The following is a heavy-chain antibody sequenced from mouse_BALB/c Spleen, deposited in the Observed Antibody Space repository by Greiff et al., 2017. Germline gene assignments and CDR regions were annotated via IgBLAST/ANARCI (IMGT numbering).Heavy chain of an antibody. CDR1: GFAFSSYD. V-gene: IGHV5-12-1*01. D-gene: IGHD1-1*01. CDR3: ARQLLRAMDY. CDR2: ISSGGGST. Sequence: EVQVVESGGGLVKPGGSLKLSCAASGFAFSSYDMSWVRQTPEKRLEWVAYISSGGGSTYYPDTVKGRFTISRDNAKNTLYLQMSSLKSEDTAMYYCARQLLRAMDYWGQGTSVTVSS. J-gene: IGHJ4*01.